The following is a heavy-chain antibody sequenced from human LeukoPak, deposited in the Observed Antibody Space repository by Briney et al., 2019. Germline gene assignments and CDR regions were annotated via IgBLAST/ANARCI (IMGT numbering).Heavy chain of an antibody. CDR3: ARPDCSSTSCYSTMHGQGAFDI. CDR1: GGSFSGYY. CDR2: INHSGST. D-gene: IGHD2-2*01. Sequence: TSETLSLTCAVYGGSFSGYYWSWIRQPPGKGLDWIGEINHSGSTNYNPSLKSRVTISVDTSKNQFSLKLSSVTAADTAVYYCARPDCSSTSCYSTMHGQGAFDIWGQGTMVTVSS. V-gene: IGHV4-34*01. J-gene: IGHJ3*02.